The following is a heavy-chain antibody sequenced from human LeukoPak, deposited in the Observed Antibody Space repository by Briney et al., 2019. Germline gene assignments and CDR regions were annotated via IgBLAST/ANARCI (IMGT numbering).Heavy chain of an antibody. V-gene: IGHV1-46*01. CDR3: ACRCSGAYSSSG. Sequence: ASVKVSCKASGYTFTSYYMHWVRQAPGQGLEWMGIINPSGGSTSYAQKFQGRVTMTRDTSTSTVHMELSSLRSEDTAVYYCACRCSGAYSSSGWGQGTMVTVSS. CDR1: GYTFTSYY. CDR2: INPSGGST. J-gene: IGHJ3*01. D-gene: IGHD6-13*01.